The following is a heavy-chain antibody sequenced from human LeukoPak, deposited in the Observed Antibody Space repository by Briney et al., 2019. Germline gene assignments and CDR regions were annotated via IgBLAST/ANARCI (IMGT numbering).Heavy chain of an antibody. V-gene: IGHV3-7*01. J-gene: IGHJ4*02. CDR1: GFTFSSYW. CDR3: ARDDFWSGYPTDY. Sequence: GGSLRPSCAASGFTFSSYWMSWVRQAPGKGLEWVANIKQDGSEKYYVDSVKGRFTISRDNAKNSLYLQMNSLRAEDTAVYYCARDDFWSGYPTDYWGQGTLVTVSS. D-gene: IGHD3-3*01. CDR2: IKQDGSEK.